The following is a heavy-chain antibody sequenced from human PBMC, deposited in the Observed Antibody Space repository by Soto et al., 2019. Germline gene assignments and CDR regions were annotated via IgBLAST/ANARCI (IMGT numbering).Heavy chain of an antibody. CDR1: GFTFSSYW. V-gene: IGHV3-7*01. J-gene: IGHJ6*03. CDR3: VRARVAATRGFYYYYMDV. D-gene: IGHD2-15*01. Sequence: GGSLRLSCAASGFTFSSYWMSWVRQAPGKGLEWVANIKQDGSEKYYVDSVKGRFTISRDNAKNSLYLQMNSLRAEDTAVYYCVRARVAATRGFYYYYMDVWGKGTTVTVSS. CDR2: IKQDGSEK.